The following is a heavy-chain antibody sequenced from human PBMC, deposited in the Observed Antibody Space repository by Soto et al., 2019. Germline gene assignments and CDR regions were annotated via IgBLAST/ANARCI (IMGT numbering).Heavy chain of an antibody. J-gene: IGHJ4*02. CDR3: AKDLGYDGSGIEI. D-gene: IGHD3-10*01. V-gene: IGHV3-23*01. CDR2: TSGSGDTT. Sequence: EVQLLESGGGLLQPGGSLRLSCAVSGFTFSNYGMSWVRQAPGKGLEWVAATSGSGDTTYYADSVKGRFTISRDNSKKTLYVQINSLRADDTAVYYCAKDLGYDGSGIEIWGQGTLVTVS. CDR1: GFTFSNYG.